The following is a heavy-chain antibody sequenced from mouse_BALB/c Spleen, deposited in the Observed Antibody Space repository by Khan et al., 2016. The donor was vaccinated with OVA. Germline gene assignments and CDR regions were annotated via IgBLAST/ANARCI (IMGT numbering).Heavy chain of an antibody. Sequence: EVQLLETGPELVRPGASVKISCTASGYSFTGYFMNWVMQSHGKSLEWIGRINPHIGETFYNQRFKDKATLTVDESSSTAHMELRSLASEDSAVYYCTRIYRSDFDYWGQGTTLTVS. CDR1: GYSFTGYF. CDR2: INPHIGET. J-gene: IGHJ2*01. CDR3: TRIYRSDFDY. D-gene: IGHD1-1*01. V-gene: IGHV1-20*02.